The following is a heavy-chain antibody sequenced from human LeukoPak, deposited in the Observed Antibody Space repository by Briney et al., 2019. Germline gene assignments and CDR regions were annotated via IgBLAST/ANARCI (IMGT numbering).Heavy chain of an antibody. J-gene: IGHJ4*02. D-gene: IGHD5-18*01. V-gene: IGHV4-30-2*01. Sequence: SETLSLTCAVSGGSISSGGYSWSWIRQPPGKGLEWIGYIYHSGSTYYNPSLKSRVTISVDRSKNQFSLKLSSVTAADTAVYYCARAADTAMVPRYFDYWGQGTLVTVSS. CDR1: GGSISSGGYS. CDR2: IYHSGST. CDR3: ARAADTAMVPRYFDY.